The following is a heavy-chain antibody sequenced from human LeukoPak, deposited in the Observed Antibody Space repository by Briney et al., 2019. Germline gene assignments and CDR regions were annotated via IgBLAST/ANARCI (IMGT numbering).Heavy chain of an antibody. Sequence: PSETLSLTCAVYGGSFSGYYWNWIRQPPGEGLEWIGEINHSGSTNYNPSLKSRVTISVDTSKNQFSLKLSSVTAADTAVYYCARCLYSSGWYDAFDIWGQGTMVTVSS. CDR3: ARCLYSSGWYDAFDI. CDR2: INHSGST. J-gene: IGHJ3*02. D-gene: IGHD6-19*01. CDR1: GGSFSGYY. V-gene: IGHV4-34*01.